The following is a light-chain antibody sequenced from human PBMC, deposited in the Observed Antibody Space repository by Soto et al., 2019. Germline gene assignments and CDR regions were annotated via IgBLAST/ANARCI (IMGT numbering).Light chain of an antibody. CDR2: DAS. J-gene: IGKJ1*01. CDR3: QQRSNWPTWT. V-gene: IGKV3-11*01. CDR1: QSVSSY. Sequence: EIVLTQSPATLSLSPGERATLSCRASQSVSSYLAWYQQKPGQAPRLLIYDASNRATGIPARFSGSGSGTDFTLTISSLEPEDFAGDYCQQRSNWPTWTFGQGTKVEIK.